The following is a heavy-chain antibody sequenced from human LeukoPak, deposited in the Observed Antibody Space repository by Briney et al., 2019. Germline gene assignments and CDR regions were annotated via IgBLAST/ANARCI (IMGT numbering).Heavy chain of an antibody. D-gene: IGHD6-19*01. J-gene: IGHJ5*02. CDR3: ARGGGSGWPGDWFDP. CDR2: FYSGGDT. Sequence: GGSLRLSCAVSGFTVSSNHMSWVRQAPGKGLEWVSVFYSGGDTHYADSVKGRFTISRDNTKNTLYLQMNSLRAEDTAVYYCARGGGSGWPGDWFDPWGQGTLVTVSS. CDR1: GFTVSSNH. V-gene: IGHV3-53*01.